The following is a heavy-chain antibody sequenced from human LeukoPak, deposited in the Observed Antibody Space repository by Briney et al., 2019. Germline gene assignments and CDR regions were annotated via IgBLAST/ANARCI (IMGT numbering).Heavy chain of an antibody. CDR1: GGSN. CDR3: TRRPGSTVWFDP. CDR2: IYYSGST. D-gene: IGHD2-15*01. V-gene: IGHV4-59*12. J-gene: IGHJ5*02. Sequence: PSETLSPTCTVSGGSNWRWIRQPPGKGLEWIGYIYYSGSTTYNPSLKSRVTTSVDTSKNQFSLKLSSVTAADTAVYYCTRRPGSTVWFDPWGQGTLVTVSS.